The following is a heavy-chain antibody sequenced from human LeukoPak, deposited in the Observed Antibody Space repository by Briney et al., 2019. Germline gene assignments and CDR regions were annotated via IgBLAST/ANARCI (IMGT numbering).Heavy chain of an antibody. D-gene: IGHD2-2*01. J-gene: IGHJ4*02. Sequence: GGSLRLSCAASGLTVNSNYMSWVRQAPGMGLKWVSIIYSDGTTYYVDSVKGRFTISRDNSKNTLYLQMNSLRAEDTAVYYCARWFCGSNGCYYDFWGQGTLVTVSS. V-gene: IGHV3-53*01. CDR3: ARWFCGSNGCYYDF. CDR1: GLTVNSNY. CDR2: IYSDGTT.